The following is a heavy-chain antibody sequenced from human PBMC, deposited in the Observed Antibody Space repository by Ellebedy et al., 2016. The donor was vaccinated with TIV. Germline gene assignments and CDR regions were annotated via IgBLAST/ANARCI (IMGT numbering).Heavy chain of an antibody. J-gene: IGHJ4*02. CDR3: AKGTQWLGRTCFDY. CDR1: GFTFSSFG. V-gene: IGHV3-33*06. D-gene: IGHD6-19*01. Sequence: PGGSLRLSCEASGFTFSSFGMHWVRQAPGKGLEWVAVIWYDGSTQYSADPVKGRFTISSDNSKNTLYLQMNSLRAGDTAVYYCAKGTQWLGRTCFDYWGQGTLVTVSS. CDR2: IWYDGSTQ.